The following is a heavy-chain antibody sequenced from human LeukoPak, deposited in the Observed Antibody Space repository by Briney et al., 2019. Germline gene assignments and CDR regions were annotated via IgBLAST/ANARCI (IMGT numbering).Heavy chain of an antibody. Sequence: SETLSLTCAVYGGSFSGYYWSWIRQPPGKGLEWIGEINHSGSTNYNPSLKSRVTLSVDTSKNQFSLKLTSVTAADTAVYYCARGQPSVAADPVGIAGVRRGYLNYWGQGTLVTVSS. CDR2: INHSGST. CDR1: GGSFSGYY. J-gene: IGHJ4*02. CDR3: ARGQPSVAADPVGIAGVRRGYLNY. V-gene: IGHV4-34*01. D-gene: IGHD6-13*01.